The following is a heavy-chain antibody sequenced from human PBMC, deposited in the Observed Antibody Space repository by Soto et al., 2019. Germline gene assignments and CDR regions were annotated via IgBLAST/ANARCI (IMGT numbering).Heavy chain of an antibody. D-gene: IGHD1-26*01. CDR2: IYYSGST. Sequence: QLQLQESGPGLVKPSETLSLTCTVSGGSISSSSYYWGWIRQPPGKGLEWIGSIYYSGSTSYNPSLKSRVTISVDTSKIHFSLNLSSVTAADTAVYYCATQEVGGSYVYTFDPWGQGTLVTVSS. CDR1: GGSISSSSYY. J-gene: IGHJ5*02. V-gene: IGHV4-39*02. CDR3: ATQEVGGSYVYTFDP.